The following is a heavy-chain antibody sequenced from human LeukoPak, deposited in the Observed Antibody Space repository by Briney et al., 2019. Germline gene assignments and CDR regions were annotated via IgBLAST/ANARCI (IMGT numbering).Heavy chain of an antibody. V-gene: IGHV1-2*02. J-gene: IGHJ4*02. Sequence: ASVKVSCKASGYTLTDYYVHWVRQAPGQDLEWMGFIIPHSGGTNYRQRFQGRVLMTRDMSIGTFYMELSSLRSDDTAVYYCSTEDKFCTTPKCGVYWGQGTLATVSS. D-gene: IGHD2-15*01. CDR1: GYTLTDYY. CDR3: STEDKFCTTPKCGVY. CDR2: IIPHSGGT.